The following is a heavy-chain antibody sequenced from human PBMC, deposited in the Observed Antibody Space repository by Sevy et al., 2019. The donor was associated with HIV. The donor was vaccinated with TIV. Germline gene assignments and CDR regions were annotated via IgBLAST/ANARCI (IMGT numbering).Heavy chain of an antibody. CDR2: MNPNSGNT. CDR1: GYTFTSYD. J-gene: IGHJ6*02. D-gene: IGHD1-7*01. Sequence: ASVKVSCKASGYTFTSYDINWVRQATGQGLEWMGWMNPNSGNTGDAQKFQGRVTMTRNTSISTAYMELSSLRSEDTAVYYCARDGGITAPTRGYYYYGMDVWGQGTTVTVSS. CDR3: ARDGGITAPTRGYYYYGMDV. V-gene: IGHV1-8*01.